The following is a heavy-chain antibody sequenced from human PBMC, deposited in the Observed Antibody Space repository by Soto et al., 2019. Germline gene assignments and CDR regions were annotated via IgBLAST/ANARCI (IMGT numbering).Heavy chain of an antibody. D-gene: IGHD5-12*01. J-gene: IGHJ4*02. CDR3: ARGGQNYFYDD. CDR1: GFTFSSYA. Sequence: SLRLSCAASGFTFSSYAINWVRQAPGKGLEWVSTISISGGSTYYADSVKGRFTISRDKSKNTLYLQMNSLRAEDTAIYYCARGGQNYFYDDWGQGSLVTGSS. CDR2: ISISGGST. V-gene: IGHV3-23*01.